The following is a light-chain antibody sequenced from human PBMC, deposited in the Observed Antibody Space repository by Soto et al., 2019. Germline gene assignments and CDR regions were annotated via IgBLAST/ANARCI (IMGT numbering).Light chain of an antibody. CDR3: QQYNIWWT. V-gene: IGKV3-15*01. J-gene: IGKJ1*01. CDR2: GAS. Sequence: EIVMTQSPATLSVSPGERATLSCRASQSVSSSLAWYQQKPGQAPRLLIYGASTRATGIPARFSGSGSGTEFTLTISSLQSEDFAVYYCQQYNIWWTFGLGTKVEVK. CDR1: QSVSSS.